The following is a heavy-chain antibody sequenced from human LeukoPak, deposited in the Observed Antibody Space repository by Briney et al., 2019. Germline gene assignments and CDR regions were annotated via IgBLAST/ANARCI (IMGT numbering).Heavy chain of an antibody. D-gene: IGHD6-19*01. CDR1: GFTFSNYG. CDR2: ISYDGSNK. CDR3: ANGTDSSGWDYGMDV. Sequence: PGRSLRLSCAASGFTFSNYGMHWVRQAPGKGLEWVAVISYDGSNKYYADSVKGRFTISRDNSKNTLYLQMNSLRAEDTAVYYCANGTDSSGWDYGMDVWGQGTTVTVSS. J-gene: IGHJ6*02. V-gene: IGHV3-30*18.